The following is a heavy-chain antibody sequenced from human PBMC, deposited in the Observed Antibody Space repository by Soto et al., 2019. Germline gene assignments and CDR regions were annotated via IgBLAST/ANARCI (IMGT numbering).Heavy chain of an antibody. J-gene: IGHJ4*02. V-gene: IGHV3-66*01. CDR1: GFTVSSYY. CDR3: ARVPSSNYHYFDY. CDR2: IYSAGSA. D-gene: IGHD6-13*01. Sequence: GGSLRLSCAASGFTVSSYYMSWVRQAPGKGLEWVSVIYSAGSADFADSVKGRFTISRDNSKNTLYLQMSSLRAEDTAVYYCARVPSSNYHYFDYWGQGTLVTVSS.